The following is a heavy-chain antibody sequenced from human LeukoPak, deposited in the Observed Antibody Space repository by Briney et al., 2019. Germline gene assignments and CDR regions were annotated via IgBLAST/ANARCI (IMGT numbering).Heavy chain of an antibody. CDR1: GYSFTSYW. J-gene: IGHJ5*02. D-gene: IGHD3-3*01. CDR3: AKGDAGFWSGSNWFDP. Sequence: GESLKISCKGSGYSFTSYWIGWVRQMPGKGLEWMGIIYPGDSDTRYSPSFQGQVTISADKSISTAYPQWSSLKASDTAMYYCAKGDAGFWSGSNWFDPWGQGTLVTVSS. CDR2: IYPGDSDT. V-gene: IGHV5-51*01.